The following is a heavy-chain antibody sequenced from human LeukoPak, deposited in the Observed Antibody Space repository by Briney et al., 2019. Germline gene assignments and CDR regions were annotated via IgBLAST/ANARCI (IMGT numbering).Heavy chain of an antibody. J-gene: IGHJ6*03. CDR2: INHSGST. Sequence: PSETLSLTCTVSGGSISNYYWSWIRQPPGKGLEWIGEINHSGSTNYNPSLKSRVTISVDTSKNQFSLKLSSVTAADTAVYYCARVYYDSSGNPNYYYYYMDAWGKGTTVTVSS. CDR1: GGSISNYY. D-gene: IGHD3-22*01. CDR3: ARVYYDSSGNPNYYYYYMDA. V-gene: IGHV4-34*01.